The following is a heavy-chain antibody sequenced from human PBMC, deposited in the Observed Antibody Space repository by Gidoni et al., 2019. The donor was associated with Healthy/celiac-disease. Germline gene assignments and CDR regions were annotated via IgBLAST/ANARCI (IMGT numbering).Heavy chain of an antibody. Sequence: QVQLVESGGGLVKPGGSLRLSCAASGFTFSDYYMSWIRQAPGKGLEWVSYISSSSSYTNYADSVKGRFTISRDNAKNSLYLQMNSLRAEDTAVYYCASHIVATHFDYWGQGTLVTVSS. CDR1: GFTFSDYY. CDR3: ASHIVATHFDY. J-gene: IGHJ4*02. D-gene: IGHD5-12*01. V-gene: IGHV3-11*05. CDR2: ISSSSSYT.